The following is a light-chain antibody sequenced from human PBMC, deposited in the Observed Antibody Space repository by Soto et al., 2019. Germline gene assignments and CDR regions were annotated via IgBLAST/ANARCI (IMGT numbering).Light chain of an antibody. J-gene: IGKJ3*01. CDR1: QSVSSSY. CDR3: QQYGSSRIT. Sequence: EIVLTQSPGTLSLSPGERAALSCRASQSVSSSYLAWYQQKPGQAPRLLVYGASSRATGIPDRFSGSGSGTDFTLTISRLEPEDFAVYFCQQYGSSRITFGPGTKVDFK. V-gene: IGKV3-20*01. CDR2: GAS.